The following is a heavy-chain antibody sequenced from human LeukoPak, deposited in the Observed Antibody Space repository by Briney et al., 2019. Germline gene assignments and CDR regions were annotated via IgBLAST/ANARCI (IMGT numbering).Heavy chain of an antibody. V-gene: IGHV3-15*01. CDR2: IKTKSDGGTT. D-gene: IGHD2/OR15-2a*01. J-gene: IGHJ4*02. CDR1: GFRFTNAY. Sequence: GGSLRLSCAASGFRFTNAYMTWVRQAPGKGLEWVGRIKTKSDGGTTDYAAPVQGRFTISRDDSKDTLYLQMNSLKTEDTAVYYCTAASEDFWGQGILLTVSS. CDR3: TAASEDF.